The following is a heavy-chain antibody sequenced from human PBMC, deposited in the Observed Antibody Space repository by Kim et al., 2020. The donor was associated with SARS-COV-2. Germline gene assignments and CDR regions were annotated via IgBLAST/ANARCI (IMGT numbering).Heavy chain of an antibody. J-gene: IGHJ6*02. CDR1: GFTFSSYS. CDR2: ISSSSSYI. V-gene: IGHV3-21*01. Sequence: GGSLRLSCAASGFTFSSYSMNWVRQAPGKGLEWVSSISSSSSYIYYADSVKGRFTISRDNAKNSLYLQMNSLRAEDTAVYYCARDDGYCSSTSCFDYGMDVWGQGTTVTVSS. D-gene: IGHD2-2*03. CDR3: ARDDGYCSSTSCFDYGMDV.